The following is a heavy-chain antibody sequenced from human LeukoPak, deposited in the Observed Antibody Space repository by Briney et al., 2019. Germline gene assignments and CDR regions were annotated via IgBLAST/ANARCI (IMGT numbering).Heavy chain of an antibody. Sequence: GGSLRLSCAAFGFTFRNYGMHWVRQAPGKGLEWVAVISYDGSNKYYADSVKGRFTISRDNSKNTLYLQMNSLRAEDTAVYYCARVMSTFDYYYYGMDVWGQGTTVTVSS. CDR1: GFTFRNYG. J-gene: IGHJ6*02. D-gene: IGHD3-16*01. CDR3: ARVMSTFDYYYYGMDV. V-gene: IGHV3-30*03. CDR2: ISYDGSNK.